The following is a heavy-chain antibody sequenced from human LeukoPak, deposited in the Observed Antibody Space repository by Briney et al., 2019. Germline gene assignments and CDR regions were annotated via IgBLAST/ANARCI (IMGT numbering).Heavy chain of an antibody. CDR2: INHSGST. CDR1: GGSFSGYY. J-gene: IGHJ4*02. D-gene: IGHD2-2*01. V-gene: IGHV4-34*01. Sequence: SETLSLTCAVYGGSFSGYYWSWIRQPPGKGLEWIGEINHSGSTNYYPSLKSRVTITVDTSKNQFSLKLSSVTAADTAVYYWARGDCSSTSCYVVYWGRGTLVTVSS. CDR3: ARGDCSSTSCYVVY.